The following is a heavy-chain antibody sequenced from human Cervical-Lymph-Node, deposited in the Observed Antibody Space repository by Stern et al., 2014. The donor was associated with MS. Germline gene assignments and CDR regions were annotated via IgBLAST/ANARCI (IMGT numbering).Heavy chain of an antibody. V-gene: IGHV3-9*01. Sequence: EVQLVESGGGLAQPGRSLRLSCAASGFTFDDYVMPWVRQVPGKGLEWVSGVSRNNVSLGYADSVKGRFAISRDSAKNSLYLQMDSLREDDTALYFCSKDQTGKTSGAAFDIWGQGTMVTVSS. D-gene: IGHD1-1*01. CDR1: GFTFDDYV. J-gene: IGHJ3*02. CDR2: VSRNNVSL. CDR3: SKDQTGKTSGAAFDI.